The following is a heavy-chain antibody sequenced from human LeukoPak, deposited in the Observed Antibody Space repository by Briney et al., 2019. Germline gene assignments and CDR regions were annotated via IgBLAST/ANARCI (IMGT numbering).Heavy chain of an antibody. CDR2: ISSSSTYI. J-gene: IGHJ4*02. CDR3: GRGLYGGYSDY. Sequence: PGGSLRLSCAASGFSFSNCSMNWVRQAPGKGLEWVSSISSSSTYIYYADSLEGRFTISRDNVRNSLYLQMNSLRAEDTAVYYCGRGLYGGYSDYWGQGTLVTVSS. CDR1: GFSFSNCS. V-gene: IGHV3-21*01. D-gene: IGHD4/OR15-4a*01.